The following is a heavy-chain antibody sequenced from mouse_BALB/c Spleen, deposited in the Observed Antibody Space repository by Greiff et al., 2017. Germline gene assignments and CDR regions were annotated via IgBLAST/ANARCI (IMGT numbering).Heavy chain of an antibody. J-gene: IGHJ4*01. CDR2: ISYDGSN. Sequence: EVKLQESGPGLVKPSQSLSLTCSVTGYSITSGYYWNWIRQFPGNKLEWMGYISYDGSNNYNPSLKNRISITRDTSKNQFFLKLNSVTTEDTATYYCARNGYDGDYWGQGTSDTVSS. V-gene: IGHV3-6*02. CDR3: ARNGYDGDY. CDR1: GYSITSGYY. D-gene: IGHD2-2*01.